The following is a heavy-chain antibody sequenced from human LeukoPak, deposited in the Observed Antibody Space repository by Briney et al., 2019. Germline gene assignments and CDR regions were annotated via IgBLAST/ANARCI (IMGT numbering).Heavy chain of an antibody. V-gene: IGHV5-51*01. CDR3: ARLSYSSSWYGAFDI. J-gene: IGHJ3*02. CDR2: IYPGDSDT. Sequence: GESLKISCKGSGYSFTSYWIGWVRQMPGKGLEWMGIIYPGDSDTRYSPSFQGQVTISADKSINTAYLQWSSLKASDTAMYYCARLSYSSSWYGAFDIWGQGTMVTVSS. D-gene: IGHD6-13*01. CDR1: GYSFTSYW.